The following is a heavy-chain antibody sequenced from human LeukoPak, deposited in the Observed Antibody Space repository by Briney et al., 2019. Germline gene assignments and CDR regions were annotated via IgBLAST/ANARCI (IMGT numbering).Heavy chain of an antibody. Sequence: PGGSLRLSCAASGFTFSSYGMHWVRQAPGKGLEWVAVIWYDGGNKYYADSVKGRFTISRDNSKNTLYLQMNSLRAEDTAVYYCARDGAAMGNFDYWGQGTLVTVSS. D-gene: IGHD5-18*01. CDR2: IWYDGGNK. V-gene: IGHV3-33*01. CDR1: GFTFSSYG. J-gene: IGHJ4*02. CDR3: ARDGAAMGNFDY.